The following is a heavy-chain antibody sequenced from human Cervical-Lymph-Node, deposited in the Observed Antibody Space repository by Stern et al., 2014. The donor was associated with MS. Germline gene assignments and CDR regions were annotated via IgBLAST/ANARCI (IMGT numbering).Heavy chain of an antibody. Sequence: QVQLQESGPGLVKPSETLSLTCTVSGGSVSSGSYYWSWIRQPPGKGLEWIGYIYYSGSTNYNPSLKSRVTISVDTSKNQFSLKLSSVTAADTAVYYCASSTRSYFQHWGQGTLVTVSS. CDR3: ASSTRSYFQH. CDR1: GGSVSSGSYY. V-gene: IGHV4-61*01. J-gene: IGHJ1*01. CDR2: IYYSGST.